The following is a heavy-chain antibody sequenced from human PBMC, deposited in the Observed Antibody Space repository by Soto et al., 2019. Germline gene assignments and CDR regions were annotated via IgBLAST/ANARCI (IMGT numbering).Heavy chain of an antibody. CDR1: GFTFSSYA. V-gene: IGHV3-23*01. CDR3: AKDRGFRPNDAPKTYSSSWYWGEFDY. Sequence: GGSLRLSCAASGFTFSSYAMSWVRQAPGKGLEWVSAISGSGGSTYYADSVKGRFTISRDNSKNTLYLQMNSLRAEDTAVYYCAKDRGFRPNDAPKTYSSSWYWGEFDYWGQGTLVTVSS. J-gene: IGHJ4*02. CDR2: ISGSGGST. D-gene: IGHD6-13*01.